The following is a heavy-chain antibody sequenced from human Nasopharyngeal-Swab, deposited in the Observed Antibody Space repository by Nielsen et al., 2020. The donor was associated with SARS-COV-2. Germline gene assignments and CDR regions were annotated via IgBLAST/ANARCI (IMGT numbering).Heavy chain of an antibody. V-gene: IGHV4-39*01. Sequence: SETLSLTCTASGGSISSSSYYWGWIRQPPGKGLEWIGSIYYSGSTYYNPSLKSRVTISVDTSKNQFSLKLSSVTAADTAVYYCARSFFVNTAMATYYFDYWGQGTLVTVSS. CDR3: ARSFFVNTAMATYYFDY. CDR1: GGSISSSSYY. J-gene: IGHJ4*02. D-gene: IGHD5-18*01. CDR2: IYYSGST.